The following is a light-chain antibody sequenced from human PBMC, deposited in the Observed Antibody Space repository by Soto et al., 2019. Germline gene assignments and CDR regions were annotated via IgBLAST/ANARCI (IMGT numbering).Light chain of an antibody. CDR2: AAS. V-gene: IGKV1-39*01. Sequence: DVQMTQSPSSLSALVGDRVTITCRASQSVSRYLNWYQHKPGKAPKLLINAASNLRSGVPSIFSGSGSGTDFTLIIDGRQPEDFAVYSCQQSYSTPPITFGQGKRLELK. CDR3: QQSYSTPPIT. J-gene: IGKJ5*01. CDR1: QSVSRY.